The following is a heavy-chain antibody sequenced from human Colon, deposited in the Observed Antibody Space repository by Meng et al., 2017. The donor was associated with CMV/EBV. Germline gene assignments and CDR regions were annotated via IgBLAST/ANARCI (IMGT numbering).Heavy chain of an antibody. CDR3: ASSDPTVY. Sequence: VQVSCQPSGSTFTGHYMHWVRPAPGQGLEWMGWINPNRGDTNYAQKFQGRVTMTRDTSISTAYMELSRLRSDDTAVYYCASSDPTVYWGQGTLVTVSS. J-gene: IGHJ4*02. D-gene: IGHD1-26*01. V-gene: IGHV1-2*02. CDR2: INPNRGDT. CDR1: GSTFTGHY.